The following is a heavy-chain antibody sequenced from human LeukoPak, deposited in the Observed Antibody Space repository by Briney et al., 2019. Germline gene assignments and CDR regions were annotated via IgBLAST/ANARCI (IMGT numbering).Heavy chain of an antibody. D-gene: IGHD1-26*01. CDR3: ARGSPTMAGAKKAAFDI. V-gene: IGHV1-2*02. J-gene: IGHJ3*02. Sequence: GASVKVSCKASGYTFTGYYIHWVRQAPGQGLERMGWINPDSGGTSYEQKFQGGVTMTRDTSISTAYMELNSLESDDTALFYCARGSPTMAGAKKAAFDIWGPGTMVTVSS. CDR1: GYTFTGYY. CDR2: INPDSGGT.